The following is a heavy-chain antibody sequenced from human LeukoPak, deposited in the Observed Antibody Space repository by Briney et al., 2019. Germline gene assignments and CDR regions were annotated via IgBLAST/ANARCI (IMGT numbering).Heavy chain of an antibody. CDR1: GFTFNDHY. CDR2: ISPRSTTI. J-gene: IGHJ6*03. D-gene: IGHD4-17*01. V-gene: IGHV3-11*04. CDR3: AREAYGGYVDDFYYYYYMDV. Sequence: GGSLRLSCAASGFTFNDHYMTWIRQAPGKGLEWVSYISPRSTTIYYADSVKGRFTISRDNAKNSLYLQMNSLGAEDTAVYYCAREAYGGYVDDFYYYYYMDVWGKGTTVSVSS.